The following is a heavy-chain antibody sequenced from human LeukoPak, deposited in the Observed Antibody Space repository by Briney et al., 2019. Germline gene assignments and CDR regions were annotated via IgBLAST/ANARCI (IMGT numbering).Heavy chain of an antibody. J-gene: IGHJ4*02. D-gene: IGHD2-21*02. CDR1: GFTFSSYA. CDR2: ISSNGGST. CDR3: VKGIVVVTARAFDY. V-gene: IGHV3-64D*06. Sequence: GGSLRLSCSASGFTFSSYAMHWVRQAPGKGLEYVSAISSNGGSTYYADSVKGRFTISRDNSKNALYLQMSSLRPEDTAVYYCVKGIVVVTARAFDYWGQGTLVTVSS.